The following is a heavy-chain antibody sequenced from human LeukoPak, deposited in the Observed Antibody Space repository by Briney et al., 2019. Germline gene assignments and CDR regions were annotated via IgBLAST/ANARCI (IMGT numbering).Heavy chain of an antibody. D-gene: IGHD2-15*01. CDR1: GGSISSSDYF. CDR3: ARALGYCSGGSCTRGYNWFDP. V-gene: IGHV4-39*01. CDR2: IYYGGST. Sequence: SETLSLTCTVSGGSISSSDYFWGWIRQPPGKGLEWIGSIYYGGSTYYNPSLKSRVTISVDTSMNQFSLKLSFVTTADTAVYYCARALGYCSGGSCTRGYNWFDPWGQGTLVTVPS. J-gene: IGHJ5*02.